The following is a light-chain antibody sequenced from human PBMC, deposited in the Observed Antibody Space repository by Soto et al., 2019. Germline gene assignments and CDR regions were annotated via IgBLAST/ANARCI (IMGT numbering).Light chain of an antibody. Sequence: EIVVNQTPLSLPVTPGEPASISCSSSQSLLHSNGYNYVDWYLQKPGQSPQLLIYLGSNRASGVPARFSGSGSGTDFTLTISRVEAEDVGVYYCMQARQTPHTFGQGTRLEIK. V-gene: IGKV2-28*01. CDR2: LGS. CDR3: MQARQTPHT. J-gene: IGKJ5*01. CDR1: QSLLHSNGYNY.